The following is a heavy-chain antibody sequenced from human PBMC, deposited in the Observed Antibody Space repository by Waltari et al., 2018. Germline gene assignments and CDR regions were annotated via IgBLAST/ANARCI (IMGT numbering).Heavy chain of an antibody. J-gene: IGHJ4*02. D-gene: IGHD3-3*01. V-gene: IGHV4-39*07. Sequence: QLQLQESGPGLVKPSETLSLTCTVSGGSISSSSYYWGWIRQPPGKGLEWIGSIYYSGSTYYNPSLKSRVTISVDTSKNQFSLKLSSVTAADTAVYYCANFPYDFWSGYYTGYFDYWGQGTLVTVSS. CDR1: GGSISSSSYY. CDR3: ANFPYDFWSGYYTGYFDY. CDR2: IYYSGST.